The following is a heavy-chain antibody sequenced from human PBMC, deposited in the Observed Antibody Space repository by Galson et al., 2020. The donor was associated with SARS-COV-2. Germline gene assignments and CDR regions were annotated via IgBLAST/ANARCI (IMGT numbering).Heavy chain of an antibody. CDR1: GFIFNDFW. D-gene: IGHD6-19*01. CDR3: SREGWQGGY. V-gene: IGHV3-7*01. J-gene: IGHJ4*02. Sequence: GGSLRLSCEVSGFIFNDFWMSWFRQVPGKGPEWVANITGDGSETNYADFVKGRFSISRDNAANSLYLQMNSLRVEDSAVYYCSREGWQGGYWGQGTRVTVSS. CDR2: ITGDGSET.